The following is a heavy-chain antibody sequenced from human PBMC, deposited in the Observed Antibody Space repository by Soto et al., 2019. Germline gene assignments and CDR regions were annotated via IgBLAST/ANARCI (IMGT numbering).Heavy chain of an antibody. CDR1: DYTFAAYW. J-gene: IGHJ3*01. V-gene: IGHV5-51*04. D-gene: IGHD2-8*02. CDR2: VNPGDSET. Sequence: GESLKISCKGSDYTFAAYWIGWVRQLPGKGPEWMGIVNPGDSETRYGPSFQGQATISADKPINTAYLRWSSLKVSETAIYYCARADCTGGVCYHFYDFWGQGTMVTVSS. CDR3: ARADCTGGVCYHFYDF.